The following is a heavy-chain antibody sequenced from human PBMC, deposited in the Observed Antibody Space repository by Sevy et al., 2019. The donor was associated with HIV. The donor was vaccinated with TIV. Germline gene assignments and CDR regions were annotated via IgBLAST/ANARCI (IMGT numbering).Heavy chain of an antibody. Sequence: GGSLRLSCAASGFTFSSYSMNWVRQAPGKGLEWVSYISSSGRTIYYADSVKGRFTISRDNAKNSLYLQMNSLRAEDTAVYYCARRVRSDDAFDIWGHGTMVTVSS. V-gene: IGHV3-48*01. CDR3: ARRVRSDDAFDI. CDR1: GFTFSSYS. CDR2: ISSSGRTI. D-gene: IGHD6-13*01. J-gene: IGHJ3*02.